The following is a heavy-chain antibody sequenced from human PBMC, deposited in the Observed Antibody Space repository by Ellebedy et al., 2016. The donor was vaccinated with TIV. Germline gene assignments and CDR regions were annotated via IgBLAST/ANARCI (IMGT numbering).Heavy chain of an antibody. CDR1: GFTFSMYS. D-gene: IGHD5-12*01. V-gene: IGHV3-74*01. J-gene: IGHJ6*02. CDR3: ARAGPWLRDYYYGMDV. Sequence: GGSLRLXXAASGFTFSMYSMSWVRQAPGKGLEWVSHFHTDGSTNYADSVKGRFTISRDNAKNTLYLQMNSLRVEDTAVYYCARAGPWLRDYYYGMDVWGQGTTVTVSS. CDR2: FHTDGST.